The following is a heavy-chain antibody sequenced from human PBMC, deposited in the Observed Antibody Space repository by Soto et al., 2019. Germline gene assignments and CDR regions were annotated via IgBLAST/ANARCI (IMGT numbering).Heavy chain of an antibody. Sequence: ASVKVSCKASGYSFTNYGVTWVRQAPGQGLEWMGWISAYTDNPNYAQKFQGRVTMTIDTSTTTAYMDLRSLTSDDTAVYYCARVIPGAEASLGPSGQATLVTVSS. CDR3: ARVIPGAEASLGP. D-gene: IGHD2-2*01. J-gene: IGHJ5*02. CDR1: GYSFTNYG. CDR2: ISAYTDNP. V-gene: IGHV1-18*01.